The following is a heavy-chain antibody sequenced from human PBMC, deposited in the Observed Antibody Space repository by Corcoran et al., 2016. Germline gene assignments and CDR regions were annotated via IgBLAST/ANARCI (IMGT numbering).Heavy chain of an antibody. CDR1: GGTFSSYA. CDR2: IIPIFGTA. D-gene: IGHD3-3*01. CDR3: ASASVGVVIGFYYYYGMDV. V-gene: IGHV1-69*01. J-gene: IGHJ6*02. Sequence: QVQLVQSGAEVKKPGSSVKVSCKASGGTFSSYAISWVRQAPGQGLEWMGGIIPIFGTANYAQKFQGRVTITADESTSTAYMELRSLRSEDTAVYDCASASVGVVIGFYYYYGMDVWGQGTTVTVSS.